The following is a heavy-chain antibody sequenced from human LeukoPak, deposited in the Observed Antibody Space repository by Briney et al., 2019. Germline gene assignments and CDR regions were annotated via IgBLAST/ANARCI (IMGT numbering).Heavy chain of an antibody. CDR2: VDNDGSGT. Sequence: PGGSLRLSCAASGFTFSTYWMHWVRQAPGKGLVWLSRVDNDGSGTSYADSVKGRFTISRDNARNSLYLQMNSLRADDTAVYYCARLGSSSHYMAYWGQGTLVTVSS. CDR3: ARLGSSSHYMAY. D-gene: IGHD2-15*01. V-gene: IGHV3-74*01. CDR1: GFTFSTYW. J-gene: IGHJ4*02.